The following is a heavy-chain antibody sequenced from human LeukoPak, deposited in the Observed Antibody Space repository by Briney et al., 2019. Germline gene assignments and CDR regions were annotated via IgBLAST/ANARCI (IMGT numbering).Heavy chain of an antibody. Sequence: GSLRLSCAASGFTFSRYAMSWVRQAPGKGLEWVCGISNSGESPYYANSVEGRFTISRDNSKNTLYLEINSLRAEDTAVYYCAKKTRDGYNPFDYLGQGTLVTVSS. CDR3: AKKTRDGYNPFDY. J-gene: IGHJ4*02. CDR2: ISNSGESP. D-gene: IGHD5-24*01. CDR1: GFTFSRYA. V-gene: IGHV3-23*01.